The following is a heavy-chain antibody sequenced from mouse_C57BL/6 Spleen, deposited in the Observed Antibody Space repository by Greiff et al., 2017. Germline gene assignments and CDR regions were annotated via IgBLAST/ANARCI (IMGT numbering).Heavy chain of an antibody. J-gene: IGHJ4*01. D-gene: IGHD2-10*01. Sequence: EVQLVESGGGLVKPGGSLKLSCAASGFTFSDYGMHWVRQAPEKGLEWVAYISSGSSTIYYADTVKGRFTIPRDNAKNTLFLQMTSLRSEDTAMYYCAKLAYCGNCVGYYYAMDCWGKGTSVTVSS. V-gene: IGHV5-17*01. CDR1: GFTFSDYG. CDR3: AKLAYCGNCVGYYYAMDC. CDR2: ISSGSSTI.